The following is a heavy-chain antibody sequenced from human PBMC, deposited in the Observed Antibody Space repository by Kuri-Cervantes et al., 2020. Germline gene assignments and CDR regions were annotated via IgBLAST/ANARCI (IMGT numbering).Heavy chain of an antibody. Sequence: GESLKISCAASGFTFSSYAMHWVRQAPGKGLEWVAVISYDGSNKYYADSVKGRFTISRDNSKNTLYLQMNSLRAEDTAVYYCARENPRRDGYNNDLDYWGQGTLVTVSS. CDR2: ISYDGSNK. V-gene: IGHV3-30*01. D-gene: IGHD5-24*01. CDR1: GFTFSSYA. CDR3: ARENPRRDGYNNDLDY. J-gene: IGHJ4*02.